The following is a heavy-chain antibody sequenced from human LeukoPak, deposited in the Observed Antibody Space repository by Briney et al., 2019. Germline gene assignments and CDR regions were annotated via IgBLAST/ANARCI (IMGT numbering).Heavy chain of an antibody. V-gene: IGHV3-73*01. CDR1: GFTFSGSA. J-gene: IGHJ6*04. D-gene: IGHD3-10*01. CDR2: IRSKANSYAT. Sequence: GGSLRLSCAASGFTFSGSAMHWVRQASGKGLEWVGRIRSKANSYATAYAASVKGRFAISRDDSKNTAYLQMNSLKTEDTAVYYCTRDNGRITMVRGVTYYYYYGMDVWGKGTTVTVSS. CDR3: TRDNGRITMVRGVTYYYYYGMDV.